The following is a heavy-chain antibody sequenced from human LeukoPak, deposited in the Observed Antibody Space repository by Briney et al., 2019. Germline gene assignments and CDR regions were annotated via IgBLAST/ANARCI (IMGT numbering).Heavy chain of an antibody. J-gene: IGHJ4*02. D-gene: IGHD3-22*01. CDR2: FDPEDGET. CDR3: ATDPGYYYDSSGYYY. CDR1: GYTLTELS. Sequence: GASVKVSCKVSGYTLTELSMHWVRQAPGKGLEWMGGFDPEDGETIYAQKFQGRVTMTEDTSTDTAYMELSSLRSEDTAVYYCATDPGYYYDSSGYYYWGQGTLVTVSS. V-gene: IGHV1-24*01.